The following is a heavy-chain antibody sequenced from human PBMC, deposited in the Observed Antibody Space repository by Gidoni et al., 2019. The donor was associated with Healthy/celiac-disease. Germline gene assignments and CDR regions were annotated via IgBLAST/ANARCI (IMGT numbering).Heavy chain of an antibody. J-gene: IGHJ4*02. D-gene: IGHD5-18*01. CDR2: ISSNGGST. Sequence: EVQLVESGGGLVQPGGSLRLSCSASGFTFSSYAMHWVRQAPGKGLEYVSAISSNGGSTYYADSVKGRFTISRDNSKNTLYLQMSSLRAEDTAVYYCVKEAIGVQLWFLDYWGQGTLVTVSS. V-gene: IGHV3-64D*06. CDR1: GFTFSSYA. CDR3: VKEAIGVQLWFLDY.